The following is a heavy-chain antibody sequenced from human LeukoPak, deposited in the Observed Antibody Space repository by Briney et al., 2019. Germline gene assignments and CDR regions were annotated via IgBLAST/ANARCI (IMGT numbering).Heavy chain of an antibody. CDR2: INWNGGST. V-gene: IGHV3-20*04. D-gene: IGHD1-26*01. Sequence: VGSLRLSCAASGFTFDDYGMSWVRQAPGKGLEWVSGINWNGGSTGYADSVKGRFTISRDNAKNSLYLQTNSLRAEDTALYYCAREGSIVGATRSFDIWGQGTMVTVSS. J-gene: IGHJ3*02. CDR3: AREGSIVGATRSFDI. CDR1: GFTFDDYG.